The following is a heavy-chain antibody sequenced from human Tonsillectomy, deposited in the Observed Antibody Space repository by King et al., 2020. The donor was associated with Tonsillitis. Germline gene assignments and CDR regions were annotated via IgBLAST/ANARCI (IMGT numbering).Heavy chain of an antibody. Sequence: VQLVESGGGLVQPGGSLRLSCAASGFTFSSYAMSWVRQAPGKGLEWVSGISGSGGSTNYVDSVKGRLTVSRDNSKNTLYLQMNSLRAEDTAVYYVAKGGYCSSTSCPFDYWGQGTLVTVSS. V-gene: IGHV3-23*04. CDR1: GFTFSSYA. D-gene: IGHD2-2*01. CDR3: AKGGYCSSTSCPFDY. J-gene: IGHJ4*02. CDR2: ISGSGGST.